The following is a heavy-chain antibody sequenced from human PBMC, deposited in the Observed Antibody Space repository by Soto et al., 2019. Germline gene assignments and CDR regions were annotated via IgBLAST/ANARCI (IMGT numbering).Heavy chain of an antibody. CDR3: AKDLNENYDILTGYPYYFDY. CDR1: GFTFSSYA. V-gene: IGHV3-23*01. CDR2: ISGSGGST. J-gene: IGHJ4*02. D-gene: IGHD3-9*01. Sequence: GASLKISCAASGFTFSSYAMSWVRQAPGKGLEWVSAISGSGGSTYYADSVKGRFTISRDNSKNTLYLQMNSLRAEDTAVYYCAKDLNENYDILTGYPYYFDYWGQGTLVTVSS.